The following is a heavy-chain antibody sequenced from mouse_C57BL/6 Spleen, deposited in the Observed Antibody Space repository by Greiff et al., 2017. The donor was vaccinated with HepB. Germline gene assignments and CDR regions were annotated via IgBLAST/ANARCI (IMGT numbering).Heavy chain of an antibody. CDR1: GFNIKDDY. Sequence: EVQLQQSGAELVRPGASVKLSCTASGFNIKDDYMHWVKQRPEQGLEWIGWIDPENGDTEYASKFQGKATITADTSSNTAYLQLSSLTSEDTAVYYCTTGDSNFFAYWGQGTLVTVSA. J-gene: IGHJ3*01. V-gene: IGHV14-4*01. CDR2: IDPENGDT. D-gene: IGHD2-5*01. CDR3: TTGDSNFFAY.